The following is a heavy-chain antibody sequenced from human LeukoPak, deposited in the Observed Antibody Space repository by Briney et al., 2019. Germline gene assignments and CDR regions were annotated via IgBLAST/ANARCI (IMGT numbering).Heavy chain of an antibody. D-gene: IGHD3-3*01. CDR1: GFTFSSYA. CDR3: AKTLGEFTSAFDI. CDR2: ISGSGGST. V-gene: IGHV3-23*01. J-gene: IGHJ3*02. Sequence: GGSLRLSCAASGFTFSSYAMSWVRQAPGKGLEWVSAISGSGGSTYYADSVKGRFTVSRDNSKNTLYLQMNSLRAEDTAVYYCAKTLGEFTSAFDIWGQGTMVTVSS.